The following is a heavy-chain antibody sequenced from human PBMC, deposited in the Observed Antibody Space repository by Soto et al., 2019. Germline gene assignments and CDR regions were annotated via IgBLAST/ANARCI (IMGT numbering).Heavy chain of an antibody. CDR3: AKGGPNPYYGDYAVLGY. J-gene: IGHJ4*02. Sequence: PGGSLRLSCAASGFTFSSYAMSWVRQAPGKGLEWVSAISGSGGSTYYADSVKGRFTISRDNSKNTLYLQMNSLRAEDTAVYYCAKGGPNPYYGDYAVLGYWGQGTLVTVSS. D-gene: IGHD4-17*01. CDR1: GFTFSSYA. CDR2: ISGSGGST. V-gene: IGHV3-23*01.